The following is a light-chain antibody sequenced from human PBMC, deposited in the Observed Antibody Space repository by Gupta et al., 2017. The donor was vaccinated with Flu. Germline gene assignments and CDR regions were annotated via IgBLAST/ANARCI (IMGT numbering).Light chain of an antibody. Sequence: QSALTQPASVSASPGQSITIACTGTSSDADGYKYVSWYQQHPGKAPKLMIYDVSKRPAGVSDRFAGSKSGNTASLTSSGLQPEDEASYYCSSYTRSTTLVLFGGGTKLTVL. V-gene: IGLV2-14*03. J-gene: IGLJ2*01. CDR3: SSYTRSTTLVL. CDR1: SSDADGYKY. CDR2: DVS.